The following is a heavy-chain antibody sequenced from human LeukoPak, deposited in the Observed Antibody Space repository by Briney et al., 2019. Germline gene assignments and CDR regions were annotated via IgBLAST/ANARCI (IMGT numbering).Heavy chain of an antibody. D-gene: IGHD3-16*02. Sequence: PSETLSLTCAVYGGSFSGYYWSWIRQPPGKGLEWIGEINHSGSTNYNPSLKSRVTISVDTSKNQFSLKLSSVTAADTAAYYCASPYVWGSYRSSRGAFDIWGQGTMVTVSS. CDR1: GGSFSGYY. J-gene: IGHJ3*02. CDR2: INHSGST. CDR3: ASPYVWGSYRSSRGAFDI. V-gene: IGHV4-34*01.